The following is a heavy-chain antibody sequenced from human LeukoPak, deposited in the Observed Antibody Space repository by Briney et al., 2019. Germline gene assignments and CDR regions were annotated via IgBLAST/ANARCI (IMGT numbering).Heavy chain of an antibody. CDR1: GDSISSYY. CDR3: ARAYSSSWYFNWFDP. Sequence: PSETLSLTCTVSGDSISSYYWNWFRQPPGKGLEWIGYIYYSGSTNYNPSLKSRVTISVDTSKNQFSLKLSSVTAADTAVYYCARAYSSSWYFNWFDPWGQGTLVTVSS. CDR2: IYYSGST. V-gene: IGHV4-59*08. D-gene: IGHD6-13*01. J-gene: IGHJ5*02.